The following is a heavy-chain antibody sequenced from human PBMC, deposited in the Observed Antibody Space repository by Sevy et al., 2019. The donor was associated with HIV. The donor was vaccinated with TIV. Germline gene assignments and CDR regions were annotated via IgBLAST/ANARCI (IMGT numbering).Heavy chain of an antibody. D-gene: IGHD1-1*01. CDR1: GFTVSGNY. J-gene: IGHJ2*01. V-gene: IGHV3-53*01. CDR3: ARGLSTRSSWYFDL. Sequence: GGSLRLSCAASGFTVSGNYMSWVRQAPGKGLEWVSVIYSGGSTYYADSVKGRFTISRDNSKNTMYFQMNSLRAEDTAVYYCARGLSTRSSWYFDLWGRGTLVTVSS. CDR2: IYSGGST.